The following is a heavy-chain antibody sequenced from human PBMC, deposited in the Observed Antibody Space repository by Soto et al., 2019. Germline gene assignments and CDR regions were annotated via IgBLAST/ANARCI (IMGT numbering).Heavy chain of an antibody. CDR1: GFTFSSYG. Sequence: QVQLVEPGVGVVQPPMSMLLSCAASGFTFSSYGMHWVRQAPGKGLEWVAVIWYDGSNKYYADSVKGRFTISRDKSKNTLYLQMHSQRDEDTAVYYSANGGESSTWCYFDYWGQGTLVTVS. CDR3: ANGGESSTWCYFDY. V-gene: IGHV3-33*03. CDR2: IWYDGSNK. J-gene: IGHJ4*02. D-gene: IGHD2-8*01.